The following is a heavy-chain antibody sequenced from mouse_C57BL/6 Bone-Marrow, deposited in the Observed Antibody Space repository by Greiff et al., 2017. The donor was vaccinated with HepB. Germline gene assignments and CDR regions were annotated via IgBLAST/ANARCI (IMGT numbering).Heavy chain of an antibody. J-gene: IGHJ3*01. V-gene: IGHV1-64*01. CDR2: IHPNSGST. CDR3: AAAQAWFAY. Sequence: QVQLKESGAELVKPGASVKLSCKASGYTFTSYWMHWVKQRPGQGLEWIGMIHPNSGSTNYNEKFKSKATLTVDKSSSTAYMQLSSLTSEDSAVYYCAAAQAWFAYWGQGTLVTVSA. D-gene: IGHD3-2*02. CDR1: GYTFTSYW.